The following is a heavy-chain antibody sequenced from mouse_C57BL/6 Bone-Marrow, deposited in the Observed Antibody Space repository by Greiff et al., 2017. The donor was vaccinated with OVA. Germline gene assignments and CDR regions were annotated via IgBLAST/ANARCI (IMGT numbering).Heavy chain of an antibody. V-gene: IGHV5-4*01. CDR2: ISDGGSYT. D-gene: IGHD2-12*01. CDR1: GFTFSSYA. Sequence: EVKLVESGGGLVKPGGSLKLSCAASGFTFSSYAMSWVRQTPEKRLEWVATISDGGSYTYYPDNVKGRFTISRDNAKNNLYLQMSHLKSEDTAMYYCARDFYDDGMYWYFDVWGTGTTVTVSS. J-gene: IGHJ1*03. CDR3: ARDFYDDGMYWYFDV.